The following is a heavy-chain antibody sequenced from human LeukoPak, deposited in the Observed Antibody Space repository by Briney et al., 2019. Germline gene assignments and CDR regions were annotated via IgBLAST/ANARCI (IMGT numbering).Heavy chain of an antibody. J-gene: IGHJ4*02. CDR1: GFTVSSSY. Sequence: GESLKISCAASGFTVSSSYMSWVRQAPGKGLEWVSSISSSGSYIYYADSVKGRFTISRDNAKNSLYLQMNGLRAEDTAVYYCATSLRTGGIFDYWGQGTLVTVSS. V-gene: IGHV3-21*01. CDR3: ATSLRTGGIFDY. D-gene: IGHD2-15*01. CDR2: ISSSGSYI.